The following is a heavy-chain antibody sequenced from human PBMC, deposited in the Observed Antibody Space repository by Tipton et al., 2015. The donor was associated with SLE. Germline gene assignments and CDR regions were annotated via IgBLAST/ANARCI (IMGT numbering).Heavy chain of an antibody. CDR2: INHGGNT. Sequence: TLSLTCAVYGGSFTGNYWSWIRQPPGKGLEWIGEINHGGNTNYNASLKSRVAISVDTSKNQFSLKLNSLTAADAAVYYCARRVPVAVAAPGWFDPWGQGTLVTVSS. CDR1: GGSFTGNY. J-gene: IGHJ5*02. V-gene: IGHV4-34*01. CDR3: ARRVPVAVAAPGWFDP. D-gene: IGHD6-19*01.